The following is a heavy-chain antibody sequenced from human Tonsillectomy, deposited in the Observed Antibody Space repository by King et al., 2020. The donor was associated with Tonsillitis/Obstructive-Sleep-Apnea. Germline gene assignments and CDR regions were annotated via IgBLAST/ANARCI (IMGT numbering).Heavy chain of an antibody. J-gene: IGHJ3*02. CDR1: GFTFISYA. Sequence: QVQLVESGGGVVQPGRSLRLSCAASGFTFISYAMHLVRQAPGKGLEWGALISNDGRNEYYTDSVKGRFTISRDNSKNTLYLQMSSLRAEDTAVFYCARGRSGGWYENAFDIWGQGTMVTVSS. V-gene: IGHV3-30*10. D-gene: IGHD6-19*01. CDR3: ARGRSGGWYENAFDI. CDR2: ISNDGRNE.